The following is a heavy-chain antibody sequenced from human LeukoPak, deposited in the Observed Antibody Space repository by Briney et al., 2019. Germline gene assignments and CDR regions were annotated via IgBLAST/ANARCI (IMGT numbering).Heavy chain of an antibody. D-gene: IGHD3-10*01. CDR2: IYNGGII. J-gene: IGHJ5*02. CDR3: ARDSGTTGEVKFDP. CDR1: GDSISRYY. Sequence: PSETLSLTCTVTGDSISRYYWSWIRQPAGKGLEWIGRIYNGGIITYNPSLKSRVTMSIDTSNNQFSLRLRFVTAADTVVYYCARDSGTTGEVKFDPWGQGTLVTVSS. V-gene: IGHV4-4*07.